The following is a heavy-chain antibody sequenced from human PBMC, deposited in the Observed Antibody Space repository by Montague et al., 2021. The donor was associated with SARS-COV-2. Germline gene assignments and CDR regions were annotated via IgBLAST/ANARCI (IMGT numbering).Heavy chain of an antibody. CDR3: AGDEGSSDHDY. CDR1: GGSISSGGYY. CDR2: IYYSGST. Sequence: TLSLTCTVSGGSISSGGYYWSWIRQPPGKGLEWIGYIYYSGSTYYNPSLKSRVTISVDTSKNQFSLKLSSVAAADTAVYYCAGDEGSSDHDYWGQGTLVTVSS. D-gene: IGHD2-2*01. J-gene: IGHJ4*02. V-gene: IGHV4-31*03.